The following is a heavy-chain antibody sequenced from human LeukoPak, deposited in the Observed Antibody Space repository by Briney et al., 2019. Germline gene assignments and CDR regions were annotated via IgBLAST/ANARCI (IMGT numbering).Heavy chain of an antibody. V-gene: IGHV1-18*01. D-gene: IGHD1-26*01. CDR2: ISAYNGNT. J-gene: IGHJ4*02. CDR3: ARDKAKWEHFRFFDY. Sequence: ASVKVSCKASGYTFTSYGISWVRQAPGQGLEWMGWISAYNGNTNYAQKFQDRVTMTTDTSTSTAYLEMRSLRSDDTAVYYCARDKAKWEHFRFFDYWGQGTLVTVSS. CDR1: GYTFTSYG.